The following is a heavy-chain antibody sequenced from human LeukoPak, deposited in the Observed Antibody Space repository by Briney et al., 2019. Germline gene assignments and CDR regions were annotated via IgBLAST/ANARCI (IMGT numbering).Heavy chain of an antibody. CDR2: MSGSGGSR. J-gene: IGHJ4*02. Sequence: PGGSLRLSCAASGFTFSSYAMSWVRQAPGKGLEWVWAMSGSGGSRYYANSVKGRLTISRDNSKNTLYLQMNSLRAQDTAVYYCAKAQPGYCSSTSCHRFEYWGQGTLLTVSS. CDR3: AKAQPGYCSSTSCHRFEY. V-gene: IGHV3-23*01. CDR1: GFTFSSYA. D-gene: IGHD2-2*01.